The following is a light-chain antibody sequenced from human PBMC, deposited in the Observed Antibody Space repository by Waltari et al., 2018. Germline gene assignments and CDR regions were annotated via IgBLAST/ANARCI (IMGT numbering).Light chain of an antibody. Sequence: MTQSPSSLSASVGDRVTITCRASQSISTYLNWYQQRPGKAPKLLIYAASSLQRGVPLRFTGSGSGTDFTLTITTLQLEDFATYYCQQSYTTLWTFGQGTKVEI. CDR1: QSISTY. CDR2: AAS. CDR3: QQSYTTLWT. V-gene: IGKV1-39*01. J-gene: IGKJ1*01.